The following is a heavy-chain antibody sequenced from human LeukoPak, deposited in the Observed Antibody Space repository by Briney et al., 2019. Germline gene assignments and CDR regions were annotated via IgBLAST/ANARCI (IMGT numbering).Heavy chain of an antibody. CDR1: GFTFSSYS. D-gene: IGHD3-22*01. J-gene: IGHJ3*02. V-gene: IGHV3-21*04. CDR2: ISSSSSYI. Sequence: GGSLRLSCAASGFTFSSYSMNWVRQAPGKGLEWVSSISSSSSYIYYADSVKGRFTISRDNAKNSLYLQMNSLRAEDTAVYYCAKPQYYYDSSGRDAFDIWGQGTMVTVSS. CDR3: AKPQYYYDSSGRDAFDI.